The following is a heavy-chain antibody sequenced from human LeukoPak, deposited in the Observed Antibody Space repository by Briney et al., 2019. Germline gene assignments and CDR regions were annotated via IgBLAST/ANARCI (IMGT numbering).Heavy chain of an antibody. CDR2: SSYDGRNK. V-gene: IGHV3-30*18. CDR3: AKANHYDGSGSCLDY. D-gene: IGHD3-10*01. Sequence: GGSLTFSCAASGLTLSCYGMHWIRKVPGKGLESVAVSSYDGRNKYYADSAKGRFPISRDNSKKKLYLQMNSLRAEDTAVYYCAKANHYDGSGSCLDYWGQGTLVTVSS. CDR1: GLTLSCYG. J-gene: IGHJ4*02.